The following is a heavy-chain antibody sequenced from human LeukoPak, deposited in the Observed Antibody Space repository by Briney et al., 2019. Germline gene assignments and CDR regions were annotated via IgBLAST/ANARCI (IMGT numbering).Heavy chain of an antibody. CDR2: MNPQSGNT. D-gene: IGHD4-11*01. CDR3: ARGPNYSNFGSAYYYYMDV. V-gene: IGHV1-8*03. CDR1: VYSFTNYD. Sequence: ASVTVSFRASVYSFTNYDINWVRQATGQGLEWMGWMNPQSGNTGYAQKFRGRVTITRDTSITTAYMELSSLRSEDTAVYYCARGPNYSNFGSAYYYYMDVSGKGTTVTVSS. J-gene: IGHJ6*03.